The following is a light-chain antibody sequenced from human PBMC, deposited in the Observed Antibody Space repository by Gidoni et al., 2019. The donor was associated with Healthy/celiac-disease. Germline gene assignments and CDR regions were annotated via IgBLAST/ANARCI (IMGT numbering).Light chain of an antibody. J-gene: IGKJ5*01. Sequence: EIVLTQSPATLSLSPWERATLSCWASQSVSSYLAWYQQKPGEAPRRLIYDASNRATGIPARFSGSGSGTEFTLTISSLEPEDFAVYYCQQRSNWPLSITFGQGTRLEIK. V-gene: IGKV3-11*01. CDR1: QSVSSY. CDR2: DAS. CDR3: QQRSNWPLSIT.